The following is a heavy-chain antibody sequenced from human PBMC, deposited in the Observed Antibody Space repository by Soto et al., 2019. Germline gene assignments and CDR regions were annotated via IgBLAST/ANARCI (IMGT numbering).Heavy chain of an antibody. CDR3: ARGKGITMVRGVKYYYYYMDV. V-gene: IGHV4-34*01. J-gene: IGHJ6*03. Sequence: PSETLSLTCAVYGGSFSGYYWSWIRQPPGKGLEWIGEINHSGSTNYNPSLKSRVTISVDTSKNQFSLKLSSVTAADTAVYYCARGKGITMVRGVKYYYYYMDVWGKGTTVTVSS. CDR1: GGSFSGYY. CDR2: INHSGST. D-gene: IGHD3-10*01.